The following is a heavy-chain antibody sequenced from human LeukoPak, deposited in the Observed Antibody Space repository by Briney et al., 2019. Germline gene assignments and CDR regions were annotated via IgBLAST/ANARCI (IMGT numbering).Heavy chain of an antibody. CDR2: INHSGST. CDR1: GGSFSGYY. Sequence: SETLSFTCAVYGGSFSGYYWSWIRQPPGKGLEWIGEINHSGSTNYNPSLKSRVTISVDTSKNQFSLKLSSVTAADTAVYYCARALPMVRGVRNWFDPWGQGTLVTVSS. CDR3: ARALPMVRGVRNWFDP. J-gene: IGHJ5*02. V-gene: IGHV4-34*01. D-gene: IGHD3-10*01.